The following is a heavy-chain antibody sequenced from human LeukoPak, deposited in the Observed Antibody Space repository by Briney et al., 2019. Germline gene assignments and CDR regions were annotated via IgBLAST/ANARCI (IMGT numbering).Heavy chain of an antibody. V-gene: IGHV3-64*01. CDR3: AREDCSGGSCYED. CDR2: IMPNGETR. D-gene: IGHD2-15*01. CDR1: GFSFSNYV. Sequence: PGGSLRLSCAASGFSFSNYVMHWVRQAPGKGLEYVSAIMPNGETRGYANSMKGRFTISRDNSKNTLYLQMGSLRAEDMAIYYCAREDCSGGSCYEDWGQGTLVTVSS. J-gene: IGHJ4*02.